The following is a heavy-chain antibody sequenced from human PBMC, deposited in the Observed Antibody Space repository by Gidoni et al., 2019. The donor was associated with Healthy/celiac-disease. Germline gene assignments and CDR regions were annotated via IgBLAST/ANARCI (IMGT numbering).Heavy chain of an antibody. CDR3: AKEKDSVAGGPDAFDI. CDR2: ISGSGGST. CDR1: GFTFSSCA. V-gene: IGHV3-23*01. Sequence: VQLLESGGGLVQPGGSLRLSCAASGFTFSSCAMSWVRQAPGKGMEWVSAISGSGGSTYYADSVKGRFTISRDNSKNTLYLQMNSLRAEDTAVYYCAKEKDSVAGGPDAFDIWGQGTMVTVSS. J-gene: IGHJ3*02. D-gene: IGHD6-19*01.